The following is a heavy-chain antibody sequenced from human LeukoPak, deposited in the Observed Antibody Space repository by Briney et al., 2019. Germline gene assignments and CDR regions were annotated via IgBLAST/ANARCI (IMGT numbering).Heavy chain of an antibody. CDR1: GYTFTDYY. D-gene: IGHD5-12*01. J-gene: IGHJ4*02. CDR2: LDPEDGDT. CDR3: ALTKVEWLQWVFDF. V-gene: IGHV1-69-2*01. Sequence: ASVKVSCKVSGYTFTDYYMHWIRQAPGKGLAWMGLLDPEDGDTIYANNFQGRVAITADTSTNTAYMELDTLTSSDTVLYYCALTKVEWLQWVFDFWGQGTLVTVSS.